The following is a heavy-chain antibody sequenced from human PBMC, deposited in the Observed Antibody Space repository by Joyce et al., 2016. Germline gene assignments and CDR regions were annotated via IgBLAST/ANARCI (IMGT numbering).Heavy chain of an antibody. J-gene: IGHJ3*01. D-gene: IGHD3-10*01. V-gene: IGHV4-39*02. CDR2: ISYIGVT. CDR3: ARKRGLLDGYDV. Sequence: QVQLQDSGPGLVKPSETLSLTCTVFDVSISSSSYHWDWFRQPPGKGLEWIASISYIGVTRYNPSLNSRVSVSADTSKNHFSLRITSVTAADTAVYYCARKRGLLDGYDVWGPGTMVTVSS. CDR1: DVSISSSSYH.